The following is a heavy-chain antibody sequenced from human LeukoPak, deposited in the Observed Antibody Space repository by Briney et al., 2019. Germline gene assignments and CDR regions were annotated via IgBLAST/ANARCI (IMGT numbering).Heavy chain of an antibody. V-gene: IGHV3-21*01. Sequence: GGSLRLSCAASGFTFSSYSMNWVRQAPGKGLEWVSSISSSSSYIYYADSVKGRFTISRDNAKNSLYLQMNSLRAEDTSVYYCARDTNGDGWFDPWGQGTLVTVSS. CDR3: ARDTNGDGWFDP. J-gene: IGHJ5*02. D-gene: IGHD4-17*01. CDR1: GFTFSSYS. CDR2: ISSSSSYI.